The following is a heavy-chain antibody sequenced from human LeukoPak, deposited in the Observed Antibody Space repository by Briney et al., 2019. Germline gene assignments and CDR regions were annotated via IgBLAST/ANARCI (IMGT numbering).Heavy chain of an antibody. V-gene: IGHV3-30*04. CDR3: AREYCTKTSCFNY. D-gene: IGHD2-2*01. J-gene: IGHJ4*02. Sequence: GGSLRLSCAASGFTFSSYAMHWVRQAPGKGLEWVAVISYDGSNKYYADSVKGRFTISRDNSKNTLYLQMNSLRAEDTAVYYCAREYCTKTSCFNYWGQGTLVTVSS. CDR1: GFTFSSYA. CDR2: ISYDGSNK.